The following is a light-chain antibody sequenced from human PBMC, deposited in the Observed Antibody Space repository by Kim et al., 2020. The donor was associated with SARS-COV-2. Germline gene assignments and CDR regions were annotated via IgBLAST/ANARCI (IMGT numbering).Light chain of an antibody. V-gene: IGKV2-30*02. CDR3: MQGTDWPHT. CDR1: PRLIHRDRNTD. Sequence: PATLSCQSRPRLIHRDRNTDLPGFHQRPGQSPRRLISQVSNRDSGVPDRIGGSGSDTYFTLTISRVEVADLGIYYCMQGTDWPHTFGQGTKLEI. J-gene: IGKJ2*01. CDR2: QVS.